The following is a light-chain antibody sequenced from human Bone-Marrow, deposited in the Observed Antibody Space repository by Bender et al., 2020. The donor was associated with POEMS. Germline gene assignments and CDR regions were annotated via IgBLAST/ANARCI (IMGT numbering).Light chain of an antibody. V-gene: IGLV2-14*02. CDR1: SSDVGSFYL. CDR2: EVT. CDR3: CSSSTNTKTWV. J-gene: IGLJ3*02. Sequence: QSALTQPASVSGSPGQSITISCTKTSSDVGSFYLVSWFQQHPGKAPNLILYEVTKRPSGVSDRFSGSKSGNTASLTISGLQTEDEADYYCCSSSTNTKTWVFGGGTKLTVL.